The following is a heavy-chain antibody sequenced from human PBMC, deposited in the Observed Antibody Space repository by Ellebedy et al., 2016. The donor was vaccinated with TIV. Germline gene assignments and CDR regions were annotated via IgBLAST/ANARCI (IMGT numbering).Heavy chain of an antibody. CDR2: ISFDSSYR. CDR1: GFSISGYE. Sequence: GGSLRLXXVTSGFSISGYEMSWVRQAPGKGLEWVSSISFDSSYRYYAGSVRGRFTISRDNAKDSLFLEMNSLRAEDTGVYYCASGGCTSTSCYNGKDFYSWGQGTLVTVSS. D-gene: IGHD2-2*02. V-gene: IGHV3-21*01. J-gene: IGHJ4*02. CDR3: ASGGCTSTSCYNGKDFYS.